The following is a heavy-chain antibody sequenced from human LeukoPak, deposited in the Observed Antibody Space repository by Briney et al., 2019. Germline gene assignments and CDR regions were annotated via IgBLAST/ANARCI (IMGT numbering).Heavy chain of an antibody. V-gene: IGHV4-39*01. CDR2: IYYSGST. CDR3: ARQTGSGLFILP. J-gene: IGHJ4*02. Sequence: PSETLSLTCTVSGGSISTSSYSWGWIRQPPGKGLEWIGSIYYSGSTYYNASLKSQVSISIDTSKNQFSLKLTSVTAADTAVYYCARQTGSGLFILPGGQGTLVTVSS. CDR1: GGSISTSSYS. D-gene: IGHD3/OR15-3a*01.